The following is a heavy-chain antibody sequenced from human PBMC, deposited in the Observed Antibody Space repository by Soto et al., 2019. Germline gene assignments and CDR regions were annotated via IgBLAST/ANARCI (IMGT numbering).Heavy chain of an antibody. CDR2: IIPIFGTA. V-gene: IGHV1-69*01. J-gene: IGHJ4*02. CDR1: GGTFSSYA. CDR3: ARWTRDSSGYYAYFDY. Sequence: QVQLVQSGAEVKKPGSSVKVSCKASGGTFSSYAISWVRQAPGQGLEWMGGIIPIFGTANYAQKFQGRVTITADESTSTAYMELSGLRSEDTAVYYCARWTRDSSGYYAYFDYWGQGTLVTVSS. D-gene: IGHD3-22*01.